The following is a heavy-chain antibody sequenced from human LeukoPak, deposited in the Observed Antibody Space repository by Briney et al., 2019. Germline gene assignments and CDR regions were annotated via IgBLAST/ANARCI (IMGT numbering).Heavy chain of an antibody. V-gene: IGHV3-23*01. D-gene: IGHD5-18*01. Sequence: GGSLRLSCVASGFTFRSYAMTWVRQAPGKGLEWVSSISDTYSATYYTDSVKGRFTISRDNSKNTVYLQLNNLRAEDTAVYFCVRHDSFIPFWGQGTLVTVSS. CDR2: ISDTYSAT. J-gene: IGHJ4*02. CDR1: GFTFRSYA. CDR3: VRHDSFIPF.